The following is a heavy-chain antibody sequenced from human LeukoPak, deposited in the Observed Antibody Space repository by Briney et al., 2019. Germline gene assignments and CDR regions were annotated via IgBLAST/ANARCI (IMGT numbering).Heavy chain of an antibody. CDR1: GYTFTSYG. Sequence: ASVKVSCKASGYTFTSYGISWVRQAPGQGLEWMGWISAYNGNTNYAQKLQGRVTMTTDTSTSTAYMELRSLRSEDTAVYYCAKSGVTASDAFDIWDQGTMVIVSS. D-gene: IGHD2-21*02. V-gene: IGHV1-18*01. CDR3: AKSGVTASDAFDI. J-gene: IGHJ3*02. CDR2: ISAYNGNT.